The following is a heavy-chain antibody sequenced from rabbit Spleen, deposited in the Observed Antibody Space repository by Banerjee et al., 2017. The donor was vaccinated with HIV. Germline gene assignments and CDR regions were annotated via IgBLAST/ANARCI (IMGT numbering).Heavy chain of an antibody. D-gene: IGHD2-1*01. CDR3: ARFRYNDPLL. J-gene: IGHJ4*01. V-gene: IGHV1S40*01. Sequence: QSLEESGGDLVKPGASLTLTCIASGVSFSGGYYMSWVRQAPGKGLEWIGCIGTGSSRDTYYANWAKGRFTTSRTSSTTVTLQMTSLTAADTATYFCARFRYNDPLLWGPGTLVTVS. CDR1: GVSFSGGYY. CDR2: IGTGSSRDT.